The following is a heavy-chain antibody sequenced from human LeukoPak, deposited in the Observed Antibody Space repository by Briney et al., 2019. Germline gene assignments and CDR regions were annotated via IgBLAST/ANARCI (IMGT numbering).Heavy chain of an antibody. D-gene: IGHD2-2*01. CDR2: INHSGST. CDR1: GGSFSGYY. V-gene: IGHV4-34*01. J-gene: IGHJ4*02. CDR3: ARVVVVVPAATNYFDY. Sequence: SETLSLTCAVYGGSFSGYYWSWIRQPPGKGLEWIGEINHSGSTNYNPSLESRVTISVDTSKNQFSLKLSSVTAADTAVYYCARVVVVVPAATNYFDYWGQGTLVTVSS.